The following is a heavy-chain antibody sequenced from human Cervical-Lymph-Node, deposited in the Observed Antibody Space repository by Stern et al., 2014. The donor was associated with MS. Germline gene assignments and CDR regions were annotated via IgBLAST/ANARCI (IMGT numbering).Heavy chain of an antibody. J-gene: IGHJ2*01. Sequence: EVQLVQSGEGLVQPGGSLRLSCAASGFTFRNYAMHWVRQAPGKGLEYVSAISSNGGSTYYADSVKGRFTISRDNSKNTLYLQMGSLRAEDMAVYYCARTPFYYDSAFDLWGRGTLVTVSS. CDR2: ISSNGGST. V-gene: IGHV3-64*02. D-gene: IGHD3-22*01. CDR1: GFTFRNYA. CDR3: ARTPFYYDSAFDL.